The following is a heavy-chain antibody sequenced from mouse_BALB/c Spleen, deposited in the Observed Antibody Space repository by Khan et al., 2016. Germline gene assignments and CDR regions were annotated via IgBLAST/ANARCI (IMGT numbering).Heavy chain of an antibody. Sequence: EVQLQESGPGLVKPSQSLSLTCTVTGYSITSDYAWNWIRQFPGNKLEWMGYISYSGSTSYNPSLKSRISITRYTSKNQFFLQLNSVTTEDTATYYCARYDYGRSYFDYWGQGTTLTVSS. D-gene: IGHD1-1*01. J-gene: IGHJ2*01. V-gene: IGHV3-2*02. CDR1: GYSITSDYA. CDR3: ARYDYGRSYFDY. CDR2: ISYSGST.